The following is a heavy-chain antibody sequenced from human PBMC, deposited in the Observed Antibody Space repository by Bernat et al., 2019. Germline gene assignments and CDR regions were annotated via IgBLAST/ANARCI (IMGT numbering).Heavy chain of an antibody. CDR3: AKGTVGPAAYWYCDL. CDR1: GFTFSSYG. D-gene: IGHD2-2*01. V-gene: IGHV3-23*01. Sequence: EVHLLESGGGLVQPGGSLRLSCAASGFTFSSYGMSWVRQAPGKGLEWVSTISGSGGSTYYADSVKGRFTISRDNSKNTLYLQMNSLRAEDTAVYYCAKGTVGPAAYWYCDLWGRGTLVTVSS. CDR2: ISGSGGST. J-gene: IGHJ2*01.